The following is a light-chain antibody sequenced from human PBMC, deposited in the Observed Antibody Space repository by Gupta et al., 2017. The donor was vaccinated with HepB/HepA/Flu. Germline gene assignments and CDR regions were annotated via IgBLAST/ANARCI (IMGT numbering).Light chain of an antibody. V-gene: IGLV1-47*01. CDR1: SSNIGSNY. J-gene: IGLJ1*01. Sequence: QSVLTQPPSASGTPGQRVTITCSGSSSNIGSNYVYWYQQFPGTAPKLLIYRNNQRPSGVPDRFSGSKSGTSASLAISGLRSDDDADYYCATWDDSLSGYVFGNGTNVTVL. CDR3: ATWDDSLSGYV. CDR2: RNN.